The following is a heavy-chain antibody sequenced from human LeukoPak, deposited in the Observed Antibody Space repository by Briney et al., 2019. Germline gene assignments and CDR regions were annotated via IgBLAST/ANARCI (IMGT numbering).Heavy chain of an antibody. CDR1: LYTFTNYG. J-gene: IGHJ3*02. CDR2: ISAYNGNT. V-gene: IGHV1-18*01. Sequence: ASVKVSHKSSLYTFTNYGFIWLRQAPPPGLEWMGWISAYNGNTNYAQTLQGRVTMTTDTSTSTAYMELRSLRADDTAVYYCASWLGGAYDIWGQGTMVTVSS. CDR3: ASWLGGAYDI. D-gene: IGHD1-26*01.